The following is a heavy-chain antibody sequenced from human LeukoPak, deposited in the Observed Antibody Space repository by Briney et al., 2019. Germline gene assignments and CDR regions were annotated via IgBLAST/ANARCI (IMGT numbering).Heavy chain of an antibody. Sequence: QSGGSLRLSCAASGFTFRSYAMSWVRQAPGKGLEWVSGTNGSGGSTYYADSVKGRFTISRDNSKNTLYLQMNSLRAEDTAVYYCARLEGASGYYSYFDYWGQGTLVTVSS. CDR1: GFTFRSYA. V-gene: IGHV3-23*01. D-gene: IGHD3-22*01. CDR2: TNGSGGST. J-gene: IGHJ4*02. CDR3: ARLEGASGYYSYFDY.